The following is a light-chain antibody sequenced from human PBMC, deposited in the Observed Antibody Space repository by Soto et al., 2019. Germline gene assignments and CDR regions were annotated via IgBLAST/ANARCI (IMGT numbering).Light chain of an antibody. V-gene: IGKV3-20*01. CDR3: QQYGSSPTT. CDR1: QSVSNNY. J-gene: IGKJ1*01. CDR2: GAS. Sequence: EIVLKQSAGTLSLSPGERATLSCRASQSVSNNYLAWYQQKPGQAPRLLIYGASSRATGIPDRFSGSGSGTDFTLTISRLEPEDFAVYYCQQYGSSPTTFGQGTKVDI.